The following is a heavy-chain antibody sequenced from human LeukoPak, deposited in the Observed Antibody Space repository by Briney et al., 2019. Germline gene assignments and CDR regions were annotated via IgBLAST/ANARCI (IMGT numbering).Heavy chain of an antibody. J-gene: IGHJ5*02. V-gene: IGHV3-30*02. Sequence: GRSLRLSCAASGFTFSSYGMHWVRQAPGKGLEWVAFIRYDGSNKYYADSVKGRFTISRDNSKNTLYLQMNSLRAEDTAVYYCAKDRIAAAGYNWFDPWGQGTLVTVSS. D-gene: IGHD6-13*01. CDR1: GFTFSSYG. CDR2: IRYDGSNK. CDR3: AKDRIAAAGYNWFDP.